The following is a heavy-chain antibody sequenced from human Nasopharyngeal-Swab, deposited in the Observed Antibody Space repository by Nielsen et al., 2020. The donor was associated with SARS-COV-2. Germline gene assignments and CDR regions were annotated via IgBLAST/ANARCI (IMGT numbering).Heavy chain of an antibody. J-gene: IGHJ4*02. CDR3: AKDLAYCGGDCYSGFDY. Sequence: GESLKISCAASGFTFSSHAMSWVRQAPGKGLEWVSAISGSGGSTYYADSVKGRFTISRDNSKNTLYLQMNSLRAEDTAVYYCAKDLAYCGGDCYSGFDYWGRGTLVTVSS. V-gene: IGHV3-23*01. CDR1: GFTFSSHA. CDR2: ISGSGGST. D-gene: IGHD2-21*02.